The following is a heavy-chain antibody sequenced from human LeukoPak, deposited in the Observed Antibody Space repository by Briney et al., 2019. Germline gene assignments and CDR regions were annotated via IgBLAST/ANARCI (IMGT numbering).Heavy chain of an antibody. J-gene: IGHJ4*02. Sequence: PGGSLRLSCAASGFTFSSYAMSWVRQAPGKGLEWVSAISGSGGSTYYADSVKGRFTISRDNSKNTLYLQMNSLRAEDTAVYYCAKDFVRFLEWLSPLDYWGQGTLVTVSS. CDR2: ISGSGGST. D-gene: IGHD3-3*01. V-gene: IGHV3-23*01. CDR3: AKDFVRFLEWLSPLDY. CDR1: GFTFSSYA.